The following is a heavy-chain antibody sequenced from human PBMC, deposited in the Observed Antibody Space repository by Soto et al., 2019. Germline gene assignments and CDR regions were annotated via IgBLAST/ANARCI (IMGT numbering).Heavy chain of an antibody. V-gene: IGHV3-9*01. J-gene: IGHJ6*02. Sequence: EEQVVESGGGLVQPGGSLRPSCAASGFTFDDYGMHWVRPGPGKGLEWVSGITWNSATIGYAASVKGRFTISRDNAKNSLYLQMSSLTTEDTAVYYCAKDRWARDSIDVWGQGTTVTVSS. CDR2: ITWNSATI. CDR1: GFTFDDYG. CDR3: AKDRWARDSIDV.